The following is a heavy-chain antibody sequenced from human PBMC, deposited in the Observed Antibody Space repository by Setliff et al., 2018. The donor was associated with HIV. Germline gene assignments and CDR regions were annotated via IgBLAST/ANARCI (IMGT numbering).Heavy chain of an antibody. CDR1: GFTFSSHW. J-gene: IGHJ4*02. D-gene: IGHD5-12*01. V-gene: IGHV3-7*05. CDR2: VNQDGSET. CDR3: ARDHVSDGLVLDY. Sequence: GGSLRLSCAASGFTFSSHWMSWVRQAPGKGLEWVANVNQDGSETYYVDSVKGRFTISRDNAKNSLFLQMNSLRAGDTAVYYCARDHVSDGLVLDYWGQGTLVTVSS.